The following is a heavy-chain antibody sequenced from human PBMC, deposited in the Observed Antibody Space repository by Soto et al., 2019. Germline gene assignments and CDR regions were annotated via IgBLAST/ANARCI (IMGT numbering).Heavy chain of an antibody. CDR2: IYYSGST. CDR3: ARSDGRY. CDR1: GCSISSYY. V-gene: IGHV4-59*01. Sequence: SETLSLTYTAFGCSISSYYWCLIRQPPGKGLDWIGYIYYSGSTNYNPSLKSRVTISVDTSKNQFSLKLSSVTAADTAVYYCARSDGRYWGQGTLVTVS. J-gene: IGHJ4*02.